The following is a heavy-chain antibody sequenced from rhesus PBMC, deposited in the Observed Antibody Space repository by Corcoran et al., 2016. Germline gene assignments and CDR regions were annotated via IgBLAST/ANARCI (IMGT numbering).Heavy chain of an antibody. CDR2: IYGISTST. J-gene: IGHJ4*01. D-gene: IGHD4-23*01. CDR1: GGSISDSYR. Sequence: QVQLQESGPGVVKPSETLSLTCDVSGGSISDSYRWSWIRQPPGKGLEWIGYIYGISTSTNYNPSLKSRVTISKDTSKIQFSLKLSSVTAADTAVYYCAAQYVSFDYWGQGVLVTVSS. CDR3: AAQYVSFDY. V-gene: IGHV4S10*01.